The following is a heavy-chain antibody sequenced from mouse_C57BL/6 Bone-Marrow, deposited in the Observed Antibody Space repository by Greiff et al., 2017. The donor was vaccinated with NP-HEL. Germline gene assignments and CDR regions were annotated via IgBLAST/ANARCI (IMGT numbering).Heavy chain of an antibody. CDR2: IDPTSGGT. D-gene: IGHD1-1*01. V-gene: IGHV1-72*01. J-gene: IGHJ2*01. Sequence: QVQLQQPGAELVKPGASVKLSCKASGYTFTSYLMHWVKQRPGRGLEWIGRIDPTSGGTKYNEKFNSKATLTVDKPSSTAYMQHNSLPSEDSTVYYCERYYYGSSSFDYWGQGTTLTVSS. CDR3: ERYYYGSSSFDY. CDR1: GYTFTSYL.